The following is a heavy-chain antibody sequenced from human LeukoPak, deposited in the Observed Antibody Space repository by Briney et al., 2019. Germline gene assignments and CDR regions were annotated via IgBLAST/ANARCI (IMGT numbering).Heavy chain of an antibody. V-gene: IGHV4-34*01. CDR3: ARGERLNTMTQGGCAFDI. CDR2: INHSGST. Sequence: SETLSLTCGVYGGSFSGYYWSWIRQPPGKGLEWIGEINHSGSTNYNPSLKSRVTISVDTSKNQFSLKLSSVTAADTAVYYCARGERLNTMTQGGCAFDIWGQGTMVTVSS. D-gene: IGHD3-22*01. J-gene: IGHJ3*02. CDR1: GGSFSGYY.